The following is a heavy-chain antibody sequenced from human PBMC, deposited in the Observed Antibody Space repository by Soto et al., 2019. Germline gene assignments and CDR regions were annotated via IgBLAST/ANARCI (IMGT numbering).Heavy chain of an antibody. V-gene: IGHV1-69*02. CDR2: IIPIQNKA. J-gene: IGHJ6*03. CDR3: AISLLFVDHAYMDV. Sequence: QVQLVQSGAELKKSGSSEKDSCEASGGSFMSYSDTWRRQAPGQGLEWMGRIIPIQNKANYALKFQDRFTIYADRSTRTVYMDLRSLRPEDTTLYYCAISLLFVDHAYMDVWGKGTTVPVSS. CDR1: GGSFMSYS. D-gene: IGHD3-3*01.